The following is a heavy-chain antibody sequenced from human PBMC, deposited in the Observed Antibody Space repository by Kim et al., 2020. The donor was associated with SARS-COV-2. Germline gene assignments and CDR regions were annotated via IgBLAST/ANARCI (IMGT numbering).Heavy chain of an antibody. CDR1: GFTFSGST. Sequence: GGSLRLSCAASGFTFSGSTMHWVRQAPGKGLEWVSRIRTKPNNYDSAYAASGQVTITRDKDKKNHNPQLKISSVKNKDTYLYSYTRGNPITGGWYDALD. J-gene: IGHJ3*02. D-gene: IGHD6-19*01. CDR2: IRTKPNNYDS. V-gene: IGHV3-73*01. CDR3: TRGNPITGGWYDALD.